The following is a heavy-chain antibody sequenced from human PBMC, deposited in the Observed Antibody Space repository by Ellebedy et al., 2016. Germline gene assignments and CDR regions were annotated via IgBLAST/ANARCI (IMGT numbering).Heavy chain of an antibody. Sequence: GGSLRLSXTASGFTFSDYDMNWIRQAPGKGLEWVLYISSSGGSIFYADSVKGRFTISRDNAKNSLYLQMSSLRAEDTAMYYCSRENYYQNTDYGGGDFWGQGTLVTVSS. CDR2: ISSSGGSI. D-gene: IGHD3-10*01. CDR1: GFTFSDYD. CDR3: SRENYYQNTDYGGGDF. V-gene: IGHV3-11*01. J-gene: IGHJ4*02.